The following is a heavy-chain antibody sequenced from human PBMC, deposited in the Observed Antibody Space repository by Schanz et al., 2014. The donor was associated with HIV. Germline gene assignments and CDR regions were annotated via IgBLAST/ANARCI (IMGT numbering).Heavy chain of an antibody. J-gene: IGHJ5*02. CDR1: GFAFSVFA. CDR3: ARDKKSGNNDGGFDP. CDR2: ISGGGGDR. Sequence: EVQLLESGGGLVQPGGSLRLSCAASGFAFSVFAMSWVRQAPGKGLEWVSTISGGGGDRYYADSVKGRYAISRDNSKDTLYLQMNGLRAEDTAVYYCARDKKSGNNDGGFDPWGQGTLVTVSS. D-gene: IGHD1-26*01. V-gene: IGHV3-23*01.